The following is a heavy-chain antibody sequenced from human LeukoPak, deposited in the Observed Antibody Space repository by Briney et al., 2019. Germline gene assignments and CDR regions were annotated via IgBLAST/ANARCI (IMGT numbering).Heavy chain of an antibody. D-gene: IGHD1-14*01. CDR3: ARAGISREEYYFDY. V-gene: IGHV3-48*03. CDR2: ISSSGSTI. Sequence: QPGGSLRLSCAASGFTFSSYEMNWVRQAPGKGLEWVSYISSSGSTIYYADSVKGRFTISRDNAKNSLYLQMNSLRAEDTAVYYCARAGISREEYYFDYWGQGTLVTVSS. CDR1: GFTFSSYE. J-gene: IGHJ4*02.